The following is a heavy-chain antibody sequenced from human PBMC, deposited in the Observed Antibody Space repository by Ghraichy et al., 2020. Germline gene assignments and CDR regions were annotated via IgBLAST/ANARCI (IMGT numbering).Heavy chain of an antibody. V-gene: IGHV1-18*01. CDR2: ISAYNGNT. CDR3: ARDRLISAAGTMERYYYYGMDV. Sequence: SCKASGYTFTSYGISWVRQAPGQGLEWMGWISAYNGNTNYAQKLQGRVTMTTDTSTSTAYMELRSLRSDDTAVYYCARDRLISAAGTMERYYYYGMDVWGQGTTVTVSS. CDR1: GYTFTSYG. J-gene: IGHJ6*02. D-gene: IGHD6-13*01.